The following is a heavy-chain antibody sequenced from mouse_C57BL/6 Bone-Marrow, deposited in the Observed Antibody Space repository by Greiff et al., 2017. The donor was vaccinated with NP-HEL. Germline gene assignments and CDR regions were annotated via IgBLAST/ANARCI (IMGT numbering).Heavy chain of an antibody. CDR3: AKRSRTSYYYGSSYAMDY. CDR1: GFSLTSYG. V-gene: IGHV2-5*01. Sequence: QVQLQQSGPGLVQPSQSLSITCTVSGFSLTSYGVHWVRQSPGKGLEWLGVIWRGGSTDYNAAFMSRLDITKDNSKSHIFFKMNRLQADDNAIYLCAKRSRTSYYYGSSYAMDYWDQGTSVTVSS. J-gene: IGHJ4*01. CDR2: IWRGGST. D-gene: IGHD1-1*01.